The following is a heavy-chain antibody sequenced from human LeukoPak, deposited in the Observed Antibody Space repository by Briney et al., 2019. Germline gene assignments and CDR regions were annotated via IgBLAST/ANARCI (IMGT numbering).Heavy chain of an antibody. Sequence: ASVKVSCKASGGTFSSYAISWVRQAPGQGLEWMGGIIPIFGTANYAQKFQGRVTITADESTSTAYMELSSLRSEDTAVYYCARGSSRGYAFEIWGQGTMVTVSS. J-gene: IGHJ3*02. CDR3: ARGSSRGYAFEI. CDR2: IIPIFGTA. D-gene: IGHD6-13*01. CDR1: GGTFSSYA. V-gene: IGHV1-69*13.